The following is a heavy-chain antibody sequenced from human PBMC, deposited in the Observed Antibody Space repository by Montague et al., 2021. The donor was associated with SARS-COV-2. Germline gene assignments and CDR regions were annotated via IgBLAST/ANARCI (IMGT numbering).Heavy chain of an antibody. D-gene: IGHD4-11*01. V-gene: IGHV4-34*01. Sequence: SETLSLTCAVYGGSFSGNYWSWIRQPPGKGLEWIGEINHYGSTNYNPSLKSRVTMSVDTSKNQFSLKLSSVTAADTAVYYCARGLPVTTLFYYFGMDVWGQGPTVNVSS. CDR1: GGSFSGNY. CDR3: ARGLPVTTLFYYFGMDV. J-gene: IGHJ6*02. CDR2: INHYGST.